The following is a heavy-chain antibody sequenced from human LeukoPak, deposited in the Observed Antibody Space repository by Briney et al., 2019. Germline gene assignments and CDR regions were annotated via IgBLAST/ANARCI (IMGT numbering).Heavy chain of an antibody. CDR3: AKGRETSTWYGNWFDP. CDR2: ISYDGSNK. J-gene: IGHJ5*02. CDR1: GFTFSSYG. D-gene: IGHD6-13*01. V-gene: IGHV3-30*18. Sequence: PGRSLRLSCAASGFTFSSYGMHWVRQAPGKGLEWVAVISYDGSNKYYAESVKGRFTISRDNSKNTLYLQMNSLRAEDTAVYYCAKGRETSTWYGNWFDPWGQGTLVTVSS.